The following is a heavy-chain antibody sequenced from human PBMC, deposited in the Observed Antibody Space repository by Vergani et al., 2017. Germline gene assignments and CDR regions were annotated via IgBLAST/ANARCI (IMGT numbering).Heavy chain of an antibody. D-gene: IGHD2-15*01. V-gene: IGHV3-21*01. CDR1: GITFWKFG. J-gene: IGHJ6*02. Sequence: EVQMVESGGGLVKPGGSLRLSCVASGITFWKFGMHWVRQGPGKGLEWVSGISWNSGAVDYADSVKGRFTISMDNAKNSLYLQMNSLRAEDTAVYYCAREVVVTISGMDVWGQGTTVTVSS. CDR3: AREVVVTISGMDV. CDR2: ISWNSGAV.